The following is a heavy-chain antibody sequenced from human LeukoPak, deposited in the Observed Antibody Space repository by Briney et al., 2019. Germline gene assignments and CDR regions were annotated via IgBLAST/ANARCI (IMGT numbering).Heavy chain of an antibody. V-gene: IGHV3-7*01. Sequence: GGSLRLSCAASGFTFSTYYMTWVRQAPGRGLEWVAVIKPDGSEKYYMDSVMGRFTIARDNAKNSLFLQMNTLRADYTALYYCARGLYCSSPWGQGTLVTVSS. D-gene: IGHD2-2*01. CDR2: IKPDGSEK. J-gene: IGHJ5*02. CDR3: ARGLYCSSP. CDR1: GFTFSTYY.